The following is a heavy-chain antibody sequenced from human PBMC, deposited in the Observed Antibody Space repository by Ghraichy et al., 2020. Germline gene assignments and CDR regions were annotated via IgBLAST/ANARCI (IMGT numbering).Heavy chain of an antibody. CDR1: GFTFDDYA. D-gene: IGHD2-21*01. Sequence: GESLRLSCAASGFTFDDYAMHWVRQAPGKGLEWVSGISWNSGSIGYADSVKGRFTISRDNAKNSLYLQMNSLRAEDTALYYCAKDIDGHPLDRDASFDYWGQGTLVTVSS. CDR2: ISWNSGSI. CDR3: AKDIDGHPLDRDASFDY. V-gene: IGHV3-9*01. J-gene: IGHJ4*02.